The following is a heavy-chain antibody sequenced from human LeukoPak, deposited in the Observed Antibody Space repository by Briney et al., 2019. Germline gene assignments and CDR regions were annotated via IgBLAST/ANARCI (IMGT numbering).Heavy chain of an antibody. CDR3: ARDFSDKPYDY. CDR2: ISYDGSNK. CDR1: GFTFSSHA. J-gene: IGHJ4*02. Sequence: GGSLRLSRAASGFTFSSHAMHWVRQAPGKGLEWVAVISYDGSNKYYADSVRGRFTISRDNSKNTLYMQMNSLGAEDTAVYYCARDFSDKPYDYWGQGTLVTVSS. D-gene: IGHD1-26*01. V-gene: IGHV3-30-3*01.